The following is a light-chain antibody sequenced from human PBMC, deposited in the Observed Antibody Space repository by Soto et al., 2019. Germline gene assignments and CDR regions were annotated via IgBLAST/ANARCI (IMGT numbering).Light chain of an antibody. Sequence: DIQMTPSPSSLSASIGDRVTITCRASQGISIYLNWFQQKSGKAPELLINDASNLQTGVPSRFSGSGSGTDFTLIISRLQPEDIATYYCQQHDDFPTFGQGTRLEIK. V-gene: IGKV1-33*01. J-gene: IGKJ5*01. CDR1: QGISIY. CDR3: QQHDDFPT. CDR2: DAS.